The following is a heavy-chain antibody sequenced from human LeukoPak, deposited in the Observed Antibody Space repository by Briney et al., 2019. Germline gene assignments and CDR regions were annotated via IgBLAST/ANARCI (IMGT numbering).Heavy chain of an antibody. CDR1: GFTVSSNY. J-gene: IGHJ4*02. CDR3: AKARTYYFDY. D-gene: IGHD1-1*01. V-gene: IGHV3-23*01. CDR2: ISGSGGST. Sequence: GGSLRLSCAASGFTVSSNYMSWVRQAPGKGLEWVSAISGSGGSTYYADSVKGRFTISRDNSKNTLYLQMNSLRAEDTAVYYCAKARTYYFDYWGQGTLVTVSS.